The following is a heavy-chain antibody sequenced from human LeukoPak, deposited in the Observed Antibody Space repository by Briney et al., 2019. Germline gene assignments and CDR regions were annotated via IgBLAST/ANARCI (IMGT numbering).Heavy chain of an antibody. Sequence: SETLSLTCTVSGGSISSGDYYWSWLRQPPGKGLEWFGYIYYSGSTYYNPSLKSRVTITVDTSKNQFSLKLSSVTAADTAVYYCARGGQDIVVERHYYYYYMDVWGKGTTVTVSS. J-gene: IGHJ6*03. D-gene: IGHD2-2*01. CDR2: IYYSGST. V-gene: IGHV4-30-4*08. CDR1: GGSISSGDYY. CDR3: ARGGQDIVVERHYYYYYMDV.